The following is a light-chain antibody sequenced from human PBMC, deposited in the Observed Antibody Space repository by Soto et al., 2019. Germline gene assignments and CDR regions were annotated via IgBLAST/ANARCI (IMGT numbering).Light chain of an antibody. CDR3: QQYNNWPPYT. CDR1: QSFRGL. J-gene: IGKJ2*01. CDR2: GAS. Sequence: EVVLTQSPVTLSLSPGERATLSCRASQSFRGLLAWYQQKPGQAPRLLIYGASSRATGIPARFSGSGSGTEFTLTISSLQSEDYAVYYCQQYNNWPPYTFGQGTKVDIK. V-gene: IGKV3-15*01.